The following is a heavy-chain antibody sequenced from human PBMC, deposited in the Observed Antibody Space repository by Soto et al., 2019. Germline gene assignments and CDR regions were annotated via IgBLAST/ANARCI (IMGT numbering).Heavy chain of an antibody. Sequence: SVKVSCKASGGTVSSDAISWVRQAPGQGLEWMGGIIPIFGTANYAQKFQGRVTITADESTSTAYMELSSLRSEDTAVYYCANGIAAAANDAFDIWCQGTMVNV. V-gene: IGHV1-69*13. CDR3: ANGIAAAANDAFDI. D-gene: IGHD6-13*01. CDR1: GGTVSSDA. J-gene: IGHJ3*02. CDR2: IIPIFGTA.